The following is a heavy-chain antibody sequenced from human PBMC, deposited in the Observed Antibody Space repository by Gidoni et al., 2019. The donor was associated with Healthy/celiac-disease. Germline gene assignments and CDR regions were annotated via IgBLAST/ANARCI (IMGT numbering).Heavy chain of an antibody. CDR2: INAGNGNT. CDR1: VSTFTSYA. Sequence: QVQLVQSGAEVKKPGASVKVSCKASVSTFTSYALHWVRQAPGQRLEWMGWINAGNGNTKYSQKFQGRVTITRDTSASTAYMELSSLRSEDTAVYYCARSIAVAGTFDYWGQGTLVTVSS. J-gene: IGHJ4*02. D-gene: IGHD6-19*01. CDR3: ARSIAVAGTFDY. V-gene: IGHV1-3*01.